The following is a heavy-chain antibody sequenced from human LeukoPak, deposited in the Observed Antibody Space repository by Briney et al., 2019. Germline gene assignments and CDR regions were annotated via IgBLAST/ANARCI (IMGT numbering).Heavy chain of an antibody. V-gene: IGHV4-39*01. Sequence: SETLSLTCTVSGGSISSSSYYWGWIRQPPGKGLEWIGSIYYSGSTYYNPSLKSRVTISVDTSKNQFSLKLSSVTAADTAVYYCARQESTAVAAPREYYYFDYWGQGTLVTVSS. CDR1: GGSISSSSYY. CDR2: IYYSGST. CDR3: ARQESTAVAAPREYYYFDY. D-gene: IGHD6-19*01. J-gene: IGHJ4*02.